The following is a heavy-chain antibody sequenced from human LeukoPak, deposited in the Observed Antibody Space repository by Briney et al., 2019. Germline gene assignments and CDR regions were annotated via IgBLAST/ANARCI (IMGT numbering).Heavy chain of an antibody. V-gene: IGHV3-11*01. CDR2: ISSSGSAI. J-gene: IGHJ4*02. CDR3: ARVGWELLFDAQTLDY. CDR1: GFTFSDYY. D-gene: IGHD1-26*01. Sequence: GGSLRLSCAASGFTFSDYYMSWIRQAPGKGLEWVSYISSSGSAIYYADSVKGRFTISRDNAKNSLYLQMNSLRAEDTAVYYCARVGWELLFDAQTLDYWGQGTLVTVSS.